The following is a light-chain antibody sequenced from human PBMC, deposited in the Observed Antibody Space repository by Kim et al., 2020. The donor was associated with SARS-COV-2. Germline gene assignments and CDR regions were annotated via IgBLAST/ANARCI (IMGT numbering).Light chain of an antibody. Sequence: GQTVRIACQGDSLRSYYASWYQQKPGQDPVIVIYGKNNRPSGIPDRFSGSSSGNTASLTITGAQAEDEADYYCNSRDSSGNHLNWVFGGGTQLTVL. V-gene: IGLV3-19*01. J-gene: IGLJ3*02. CDR2: GKN. CDR1: SLRSYY. CDR3: NSRDSSGNHLNWV.